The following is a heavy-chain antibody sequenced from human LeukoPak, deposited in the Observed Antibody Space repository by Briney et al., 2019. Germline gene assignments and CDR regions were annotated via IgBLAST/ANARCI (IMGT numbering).Heavy chain of an antibody. CDR3: AREIVVVPSAMGFDC. CDR2: INPSGGRT. Sequence: GASVNVSCKASGYTFTTNYIHWVRNAPGQGLEWMGVINPSGGRTSLAQKFQARLTSTRDTSTSTVYMELNGLNAEDTAVYYCAREIVVVPSAMGFDCWGPGTLVTVSS. J-gene: IGHJ5*01. D-gene: IGHD2-2*01. CDR1: GYTFTTNY. V-gene: IGHV1-46*01.